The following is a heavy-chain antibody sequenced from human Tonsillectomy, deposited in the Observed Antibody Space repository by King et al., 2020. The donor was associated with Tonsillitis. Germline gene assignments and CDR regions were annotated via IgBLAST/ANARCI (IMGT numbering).Heavy chain of an antibody. D-gene: IGHD5-18*01. J-gene: IGHJ3*02. CDR2: IKEDGSGT. CDR1: GFTFIGAC. V-gene: IGHV3-7*04. Sequence: QLVQSGGGLVQTVGSLRLSCDDSGFTFIGACSAWGRHALGKGREWVSGIKEDGSGTYHVDFVQGRFTISRDNPKKSLYLQMNSLRADDTALYYCARDSGYSAFDIWGQGTMVIVSS. CDR3: ARDSGYSAFDI.